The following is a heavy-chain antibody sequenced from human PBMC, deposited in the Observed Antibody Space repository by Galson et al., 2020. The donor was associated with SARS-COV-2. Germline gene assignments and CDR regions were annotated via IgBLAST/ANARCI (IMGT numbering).Heavy chain of an antibody. CDR2: INHSGST. J-gene: IGHJ5*02. CDR3: ARDSAAAGWFDP. V-gene: IGHV4-34*01. D-gene: IGHD6-13*01. Sequence: SQASETLSLTCAVYGESFSAYYWSWIRQPPGKGLEWIGEINHSGSTTYNPSLKSRVIISVDTSKNQFSLNLTSVTAADTAVYYCARDSAAAGWFDPCGQGTLVTVSS. CDR1: GESFSAYY.